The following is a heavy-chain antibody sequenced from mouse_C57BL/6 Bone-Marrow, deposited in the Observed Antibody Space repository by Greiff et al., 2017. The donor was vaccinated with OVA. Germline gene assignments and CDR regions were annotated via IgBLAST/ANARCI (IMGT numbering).Heavy chain of an antibody. J-gene: IGHJ2*01. D-gene: IGHD2-1*01. CDR2: IYPGSGTT. CDR1: GYSFTDYY. V-gene: IGHV1-76*01. CDR3: ARARYGNYGFDY. Sequence: QVQLQQSGAELVRPGASVKLSCKASGYSFTDYYINWVKQRPGQGLEWIARIYPGSGTTYYNEKFKGKATLTAEKSSSTAYMQLSSLTSEDSAVYFCARARYGNYGFDYWGQGTTLTVSS.